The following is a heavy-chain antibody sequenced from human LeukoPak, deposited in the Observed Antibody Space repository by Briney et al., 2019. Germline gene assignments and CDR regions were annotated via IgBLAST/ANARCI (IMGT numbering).Heavy chain of an antibody. CDR2: IYYSGST. D-gene: IGHD1-1*01. CDR1: GGSVSSGSYY. V-gene: IGHV4-61*01. J-gene: IGHJ4*02. CDR3: ARARVQLGRRGFDY. Sequence: SETLSLTCTVSGGSVSSGSYYWSWIRQPPGKGLEWIGYIYYSGSTNYNPSLKSRVTISVDTSKNQFSLKLSSVTAADTAVYYCARARVQLGRRGFDYWGQGTLVTVSS.